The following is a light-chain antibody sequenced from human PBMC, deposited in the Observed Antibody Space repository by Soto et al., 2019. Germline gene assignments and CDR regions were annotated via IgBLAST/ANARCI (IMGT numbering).Light chain of an antibody. J-gene: IGLJ1*01. CDR1: SSDVGTYNY. Sequence: QSALTQPRSVSGSPGQSVTISCTGTSSDVGTYNYVSWYQQHPGKAPKLLIYDVSKRPSGVPDRLSGSKSGNTASLTISGLQADDETDYYCCSYAGSYTYVFGTGTKLTVL. CDR3: CSYAGSYTYV. V-gene: IGLV2-11*01. CDR2: DVS.